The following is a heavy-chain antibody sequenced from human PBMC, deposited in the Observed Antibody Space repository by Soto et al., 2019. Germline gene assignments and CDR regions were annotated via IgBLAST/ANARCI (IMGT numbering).Heavy chain of an antibody. CDR3: ARVYYDFWRGAFDI. V-gene: IGHV3-21*01. Sequence: PGGSLRLSCAASGFTFSSYSMNWVRQAPGEGLEWVSSISSSSSYIYYADSVKGRFTISRDNAKNSLYLQMNSLRAEDTAVYYCARVYYDFWRGAFDIWGQGTMVTVSS. CDR1: GFTFSSYS. J-gene: IGHJ3*02. D-gene: IGHD3-3*01. CDR2: ISSSSSYI.